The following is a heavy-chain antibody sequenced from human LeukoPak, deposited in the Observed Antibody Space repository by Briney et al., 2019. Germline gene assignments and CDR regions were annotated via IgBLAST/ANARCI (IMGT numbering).Heavy chain of an antibody. CDR2: ISSSSSYI. Sequence: GGSLRLSCAASGFTFSTYSMNWVRQAPGKGLEWVSSISSSSSYIYYADSVKGRFTISRDNAKNSLYLQMNSLRAEDTALYYCARAGLGYCSGGSCYPFDYWGQGTLVTVSS. J-gene: IGHJ4*02. V-gene: IGHV3-21*04. CDR1: GFTFSTYS. CDR3: ARAGLGYCSGGSCYPFDY. D-gene: IGHD2-15*01.